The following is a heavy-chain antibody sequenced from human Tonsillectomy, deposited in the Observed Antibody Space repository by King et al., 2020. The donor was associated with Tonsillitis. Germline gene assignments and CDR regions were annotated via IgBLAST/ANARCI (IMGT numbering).Heavy chain of an antibody. CDR1: GFTFSSYA. J-gene: IGHJ4*02. CDR2: ISGSGGST. CDR3: AKVIAAAGPFDY. Sequence: VQLVESGGGLVQPGGSLRLSCAASGFTFSSYAMSWVRQAPGKGLEWVSGISGSGGSTYYADSVKGRFTISRDSSKNTLHLQMNSLRAEDTAVYYCAKVIAAAGPFDYWGQGTLVTVSS. D-gene: IGHD6-13*01. V-gene: IGHV3-23*04.